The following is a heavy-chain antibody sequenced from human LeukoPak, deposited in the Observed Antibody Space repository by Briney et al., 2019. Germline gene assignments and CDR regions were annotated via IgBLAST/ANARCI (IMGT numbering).Heavy chain of an antibody. CDR2: IYSGGST. V-gene: IGHV3-53*04. Sequence: GGSLRLSCAASGSTFSSDWMHWVRQAPGKGLEWVSVIYSGGSTYYADSVKGRFTISRHNSKNTLYLQMNSLRAEDTAVYYCARELELGGHYFDYWGQGTLVTVSS. CDR3: ARELELGGHYFDY. D-gene: IGHD1-7*01. J-gene: IGHJ4*02. CDR1: GSTFSSDW.